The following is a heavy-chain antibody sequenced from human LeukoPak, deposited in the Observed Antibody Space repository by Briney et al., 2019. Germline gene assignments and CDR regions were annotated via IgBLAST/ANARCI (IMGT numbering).Heavy chain of an antibody. J-gene: IGHJ4*02. CDR3: AKTPVRRFPLYFDY. CDR1: GLIFSNYW. D-gene: IGHD3-3*01. Sequence: PWGSLRLSCAASGLIFSNYWMGWIRQAPGKGLECVASINQDASEKYYVDSVKGRFTISRDNAKNTLYLQMNSLRAEDTAVYYCAKTPVRRFPLYFDYWGQGTLVTVSS. V-gene: IGHV3-7*03. CDR2: INQDASEK.